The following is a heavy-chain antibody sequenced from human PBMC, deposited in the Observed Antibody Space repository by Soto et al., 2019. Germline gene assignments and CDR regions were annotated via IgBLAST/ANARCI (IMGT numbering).Heavy chain of an antibody. V-gene: IGHV3-15*01. CDR2: IKSKTDGGTT. Sequence: GGSLRLSCAASGFTFSNAWMSWVRQAPGKGLEWVGRIKSKTDGGTTDYAAPVKGRFTISRDDSKNTLYLQMNSLKTEDTAVYYCTTLYCSSTSCSVPDYFDYWGPGTLVTASS. D-gene: IGHD2-2*01. CDR3: TTLYCSSTSCSVPDYFDY. CDR1: GFTFSNAW. J-gene: IGHJ4*02.